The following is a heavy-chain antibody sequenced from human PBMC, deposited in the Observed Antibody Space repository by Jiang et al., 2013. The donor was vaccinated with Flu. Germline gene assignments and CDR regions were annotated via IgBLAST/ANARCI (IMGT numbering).Heavy chain of an antibody. CDR2: INHSGST. D-gene: IGHD3-10*01. J-gene: IGHJ4*02. V-gene: IGHV4-34*01. Sequence: LLKPSETLSLTCAVSGGGSVQWLLLELDPPAPTGRGLEWIGEINHSGSTNTNSSLKSRVAMSIDSYKKEFSLKVRSVTAADTAVYYCARGPYESGSYFNNGFDYWGQGSLVTVSS. CDR1: GGGSVQWLL. CDR3: ARGPYESGSYFNNGFDY.